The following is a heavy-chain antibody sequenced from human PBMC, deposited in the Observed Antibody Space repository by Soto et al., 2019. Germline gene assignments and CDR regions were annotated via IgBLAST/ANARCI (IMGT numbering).Heavy chain of an antibody. CDR3: ARGMVVSGYYYYGMDV. J-gene: IGHJ6*02. Sequence: ASVKVSCKASGGTFSSYAISWVRQAPGQGLEWMGWMNPITGKAGYAQKFQGRVTMTRNTSISTAYMELSSLRSEDTAVYYCARGMVVSGYYYYGMDVWGQGTTVTVSS. V-gene: IGHV1-8*02. D-gene: IGHD2-15*01. CDR1: GGTFSSYA. CDR2: MNPITGKA.